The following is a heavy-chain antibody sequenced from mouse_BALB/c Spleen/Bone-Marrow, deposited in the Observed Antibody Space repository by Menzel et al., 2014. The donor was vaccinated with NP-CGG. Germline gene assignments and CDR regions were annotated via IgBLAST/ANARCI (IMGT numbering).Heavy chain of an antibody. J-gene: IGHJ4*01. CDR3: ARGGIYYGMDY. Sequence: EVKLVESGGGLVQPGGSLKLSCATSGFTFSDYYMYWVRQTPEKRLEWVAYISNGGGSTYYPDTVKGRFTVSRDNAKNTLYLQMSRLKSEDTAMYYCARGGIYYGMDYWGQGTSVTVSS. CDR1: GFTFSDYY. V-gene: IGHV5-12*02. CDR2: ISNGGGST.